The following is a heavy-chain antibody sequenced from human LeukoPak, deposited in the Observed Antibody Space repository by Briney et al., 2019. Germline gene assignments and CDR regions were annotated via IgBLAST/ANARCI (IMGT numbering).Heavy chain of an antibody. CDR1: GFTLSGDY. J-gene: IGHJ3*02. Sequence: PGGSLRLSCAASGFTLSGDYMSWVRQAPGKGLEWVANIKKDGSEKYYVDSVKGRFTISRDNAKNSLYLQMNSLRAEDTAVYYCARGNAFEIWGQGTMVTVSS. CDR2: IKKDGSEK. V-gene: IGHV3-7*04. CDR3: ARGNAFEI.